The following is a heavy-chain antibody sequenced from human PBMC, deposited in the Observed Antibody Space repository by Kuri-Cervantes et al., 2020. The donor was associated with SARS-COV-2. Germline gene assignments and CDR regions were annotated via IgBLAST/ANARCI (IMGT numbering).Heavy chain of an antibody. CDR1: GGSISSGSFY. CDR3: ARDLNAVSMAGDASFDY. Sequence: SETLSLTCTVSGGSISSGSFYWGWIRQPPGKGLEWIGNVYYNGTTYYNPSLESRVSVSVDTSKNQFSLKLNSVTAADTAVYYCARDLNAVSMAGDASFDYWGQGTLVTVSS. V-gene: IGHV4-39*02. CDR2: VYYNGTT. J-gene: IGHJ4*02. D-gene: IGHD6-19*01.